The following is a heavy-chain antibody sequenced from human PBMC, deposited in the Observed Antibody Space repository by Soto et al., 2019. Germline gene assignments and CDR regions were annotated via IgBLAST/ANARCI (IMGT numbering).Heavy chain of an antibody. D-gene: IGHD6-6*01. V-gene: IGHV4-39*01. CDR2: IYYSGST. J-gene: IGHJ5*02. Sequence: QLQLQESGPGLVKPSETLSLTCTVSGGSISSSSYYWGGIRQPPGKGLEWIGSIYYSGSTYYNPSLKSRVTISVDTSKNQFSLKLSSVTAADTAVYYCARHPIATIAARRGDWFDPWGQGTLVTVSS. CDR1: GGSISSSSYY. CDR3: ARHPIATIAARRGDWFDP.